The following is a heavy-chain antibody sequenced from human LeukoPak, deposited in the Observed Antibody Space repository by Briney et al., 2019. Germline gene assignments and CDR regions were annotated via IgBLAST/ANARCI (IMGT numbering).Heavy chain of an antibody. D-gene: IGHD6-19*01. CDR3: AKNNGWFHLAQ. CDR1: GFNFRDHW. V-gene: IGHV3-7*03. J-gene: IGHJ4*02. Sequence: PGGSLRLSCAVSGFNFRDHWMDWVRQAPGKGLEWVGHIKTDGSETYYVDSLKGRFSISRDNTNNALYLQMNSLRVEDKAVYYCAKNNGWFHLAQWGQGTLVTVSS. CDR2: IKTDGSET.